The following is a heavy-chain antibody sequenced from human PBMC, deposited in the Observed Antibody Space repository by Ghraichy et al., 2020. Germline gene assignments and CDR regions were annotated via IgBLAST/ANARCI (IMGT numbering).Heavy chain of an antibody. CDR2: ISSSGSTI. CDR1: GFTFSSYE. J-gene: IGHJ6*03. V-gene: IGHV3-48*03. Sequence: GESLNISCAASGFTFSSYEMNWVRQAPGKGLEWVSYISSSGSTIYYADSVKGRFTISRVNAKNSLYLQMNSLRAEDTAVYYCARDLATYYYYYYMDVWGKGTTVTVSS. CDR3: ARDLATYYYYYYMDV. D-gene: IGHD1-26*01.